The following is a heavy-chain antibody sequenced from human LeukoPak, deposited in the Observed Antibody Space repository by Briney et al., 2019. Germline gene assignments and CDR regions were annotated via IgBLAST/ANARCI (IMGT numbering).Heavy chain of an antibody. CDR2: MPYDGVP. Sequence: PETLSHTCGHSLYSISTAYLCAGIPQPPGKGLEWSGSMPYDGVPEYNPSRQSLLTISGDTAKNTFSLKLSSRAAADTAVYHCARASIAGVGNEIPSYWFDSWGQGALVTVSS. V-gene: IGHV4-38-2*01. CDR3: ARASIAGVGNEIPSYWFDS. J-gene: IGHJ5*01. CDR1: LYSISTAYL. D-gene: IGHD6-6*01.